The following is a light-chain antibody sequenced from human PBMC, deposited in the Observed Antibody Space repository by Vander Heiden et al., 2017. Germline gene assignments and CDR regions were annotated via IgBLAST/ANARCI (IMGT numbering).Light chain of an antibody. V-gene: IGKV3-15*01. CDR1: QSVSSN. Sequence: EIVMTQSPATLSVSPGERATLSCRASQSVSSNLAWYQQKPGQAPRLLIYGASTRATGIPARFSGSGYGTEFTLTISSRQSEDFAVYYCQQYNNWPWWTFGQGTKVXIK. CDR3: QQYNNWPWWT. J-gene: IGKJ1*01. CDR2: GAS.